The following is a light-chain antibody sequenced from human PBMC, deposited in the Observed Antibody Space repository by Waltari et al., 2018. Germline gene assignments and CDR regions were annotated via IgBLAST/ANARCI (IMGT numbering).Light chain of an antibody. CDR3: SSWDDSLHAVV. Sequence: QSVLTQAPSASGTPGQRVTLSCSGTSSNIGRNSVHWYQQLPGTAPKLLIYTNTKRPSGVPARFSGCRSVTSASLAVSGLQSEDEADYYCSSWDDSLHAVVFGGGTKLTVL. V-gene: IGLV1-44*01. CDR1: SSNIGRNS. J-gene: IGLJ2*01. CDR2: TNT.